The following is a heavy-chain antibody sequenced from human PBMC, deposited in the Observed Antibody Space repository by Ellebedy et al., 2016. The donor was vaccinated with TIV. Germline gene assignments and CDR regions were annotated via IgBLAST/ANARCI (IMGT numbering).Heavy chain of an antibody. D-gene: IGHD6-19*01. CDR3: GRSRYGSGWSFDY. CDR1: GYTFIDYY. J-gene: IGHJ4*02. V-gene: IGHV1-2*02. Sequence: AASVKVSCKASGYTFIDYYMHWVRHAPGQGLECMGWINPKNGDTSYAQKYHGRVTMTRDPSISTAYMELSRLGSDDTAVYYCGRSRYGSGWSFDYWGQGTLVTVSS. CDR2: INPKNGDT.